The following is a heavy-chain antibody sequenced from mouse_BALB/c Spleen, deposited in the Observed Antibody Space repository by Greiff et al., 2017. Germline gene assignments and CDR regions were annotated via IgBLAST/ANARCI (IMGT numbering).Heavy chain of an antibody. CDR3: ARDYDYDNYYAMDY. Sequence: VQLQQSGPGLVAPSQSLSITCTVSGFSLTSYGVHWVRQPPGKGLEWLGVIWAGGSTNYNSALMSRLSISKDNSKSQVFLKMNSLQTDDTAMYYCARDYDYDNYYAMDYWGQGTSVTVSS. J-gene: IGHJ4*01. CDR1: GFSLTSYG. D-gene: IGHD2-4*01. CDR2: IWAGGST. V-gene: IGHV2-9*02.